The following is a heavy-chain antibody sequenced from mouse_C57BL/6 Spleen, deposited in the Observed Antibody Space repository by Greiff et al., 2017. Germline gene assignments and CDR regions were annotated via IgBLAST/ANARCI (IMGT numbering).Heavy chain of an antibody. V-gene: IGHV1-82*01. CDR2: IYPGDGDT. J-gene: IGHJ3*01. D-gene: IGHD2-4*01. CDR1: GYAFSSSW. Sequence: QVQLQQSGPELVKPGASVKISCEASGYAFSSSWMNWVQQRPGKGLEWIGRIYPGDGDTNYNGKFKGKSTLTADKSSSTAYMQLSSLTSEDSAVYFCATWIYYEYTRFAYRGQGTLVTLSA. CDR3: ATWIYYEYTRFAY.